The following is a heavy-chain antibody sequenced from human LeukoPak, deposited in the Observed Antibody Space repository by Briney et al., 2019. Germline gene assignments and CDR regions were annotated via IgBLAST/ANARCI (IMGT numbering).Heavy chain of an antibody. V-gene: IGHV3-23*01. J-gene: IGHJ4*02. D-gene: IGHD1-1*01. Sequence: GGSLRLSCASSGFTFNNYAMTWVRQAPGKGLEWVSSITASGGSTYCADSVKGRFTISRDNSKNTLCLQMSSLRAEDTAVYYCARDYPTSGIVTIFDCWGQGTLVTVSS. CDR3: ARDYPTSGIVTIFDC. CDR2: ITASGGST. CDR1: GFTFNNYA.